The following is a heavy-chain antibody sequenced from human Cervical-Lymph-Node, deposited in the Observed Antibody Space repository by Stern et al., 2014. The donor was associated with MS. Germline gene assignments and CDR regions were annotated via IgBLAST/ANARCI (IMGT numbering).Heavy chain of an antibody. J-gene: IGHJ3*02. CDR1: GASVGGGDWY. D-gene: IGHD1-1*01. CDR2: IYYSGTT. V-gene: IGHV4-30-4*01. Sequence: VQLVESVPGLVKPSQTLSLACAVSGASVGGGDWYWSWIRQPPGKGLEWLGHIYYSGTTYYKPSLKSRLIISLDTSKNQFSLNLTSVTAADTAVYYCAGAIGKYELLESFDMWGQGTMVTVSS. CDR3: AGAIGKYELLESFDM.